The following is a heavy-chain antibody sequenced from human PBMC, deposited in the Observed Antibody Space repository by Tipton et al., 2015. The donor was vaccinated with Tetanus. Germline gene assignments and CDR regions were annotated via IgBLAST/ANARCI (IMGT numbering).Heavy chain of an antibody. J-gene: IGHJ4*02. CDR3: ARANYDFSMKGPFDS. Sequence: GLVKPSETLSLTCTVSGDSLRTGDRNWSWIRQPPGKGLEWLAYVSSSGSTSSDYFLKSRITISRDTSTNQYFLKLSSVTPADTAVYFCARANYDFSMKGPFDSWGQGLMVVVSA. CDR1: GDSLRTGDRN. CDR2: VSSSGST. D-gene: IGHD3-3*01. V-gene: IGHV4-61*08.